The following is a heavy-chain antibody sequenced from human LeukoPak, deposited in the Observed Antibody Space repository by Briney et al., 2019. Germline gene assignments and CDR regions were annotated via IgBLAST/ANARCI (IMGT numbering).Heavy chain of an antibody. J-gene: IGHJ5*02. V-gene: IGHV4-34*01. CDR2: INHSGST. CDR1: GGSFSGYY. D-gene: IGHD6-13*01. CDR3: ASFSSSWRGSWFDP. Sequence: ASETLSLTCAVYGGSFSGYYWSWTRQPPGRGLEWIGEINHSGSTNYNPSLKSRVTISVDTSKNQFSLKLSSVTAADTAVYYCASFSSSWRGSWFDPWGQGTLVTVSS.